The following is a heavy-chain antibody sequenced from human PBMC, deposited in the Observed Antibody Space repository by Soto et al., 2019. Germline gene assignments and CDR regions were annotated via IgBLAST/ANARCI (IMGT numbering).Heavy chain of an antibody. D-gene: IGHD1-26*01. CDR1: GFTFSSYW. J-gene: IGHJ4*02. CDR3: ARYPLRSGRYTPYYFDY. V-gene: IGHV3-7*01. CDR2: IKQDGSEK. Sequence: GGSLRLSCAASGFTFSSYWMSWVRQAPGKGLEWVANIKQDGSEKYYVDSVKGRFTISRDNAKNSLYLQMNSLRAEDTAVYYCARYPLRSGRYTPYYFDYWGQGTLVTVSS.